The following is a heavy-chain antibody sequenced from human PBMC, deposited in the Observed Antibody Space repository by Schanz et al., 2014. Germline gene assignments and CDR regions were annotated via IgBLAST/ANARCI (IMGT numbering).Heavy chain of an antibody. V-gene: IGHV4-59*08. CDR1: GGSISTYY. Sequence: QVQLQESGPGVVKPSETLSLTCTVSGGSISTYYWSWIRQSPGKGLEWIGYIYYTGTTNYTPSLKRRSTLPVTPSKNHFPRGWGSVTAADTAVYYCARLGSPHCATSDCHHDWFGPWGQGTLVTVSS. D-gene: IGHD1-26*01. CDR2: IYYTGTT. J-gene: IGHJ5*02. CDR3: ARLGSPHCATSDCHHDWFGP.